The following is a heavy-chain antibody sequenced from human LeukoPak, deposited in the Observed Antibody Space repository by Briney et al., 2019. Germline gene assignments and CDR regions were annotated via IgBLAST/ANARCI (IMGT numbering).Heavy chain of an antibody. CDR1: GFTFSSYA. J-gene: IGHJ4*02. CDR2: ISGGGGST. V-gene: IGHV3-23*01. CDR3: AKEIDYYGSGSYPDY. D-gene: IGHD3-10*01. Sequence: HTGGSLRLSCAASGFTFSSYAMSWVRQAPGKGLEWVSAISGGGGSTYYADSVKGRFTISRDNSKNTLYLQMNSLRAEDTAVYYCAKEIDYYGSGSYPDYWGQGTLVTVSS.